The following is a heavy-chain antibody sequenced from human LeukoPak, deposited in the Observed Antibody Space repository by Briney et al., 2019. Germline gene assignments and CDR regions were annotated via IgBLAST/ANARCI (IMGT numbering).Heavy chain of an antibody. CDR3: ATGGYGSGSYDIDY. CDR2: FDPEDGET. J-gene: IGHJ4*02. V-gene: IGHV1-24*01. CDR1: GYTFTGYY. Sequence: ASVKVSCKTSGYTFTGYYMHWIRQAPGQGLEWMGGFDPEDGETIYAQKFQGRVTMTEDTSTDTAYMELSSLRSEDTAVYYCATGGYGSGSYDIDYWGQGTLVTVSS. D-gene: IGHD3-10*01.